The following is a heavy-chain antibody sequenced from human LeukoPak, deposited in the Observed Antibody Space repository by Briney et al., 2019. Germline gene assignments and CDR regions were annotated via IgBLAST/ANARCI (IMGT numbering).Heavy chain of an antibody. CDR1: GFTFTNAW. Sequence: GSLRLSCAASGFTFTNAWMSWIRQPPGKGLEWIGYIYYSGSTNYNPSLKSRVTISVDTSKNQFSLKLSSVTAADTAVYYCASSDSGWYPKFDYWGQGTLVTVSS. CDR3: ASSDSGWYPKFDY. V-gene: IGHV4-59*08. J-gene: IGHJ4*02. CDR2: IYYSGST. D-gene: IGHD6-19*01.